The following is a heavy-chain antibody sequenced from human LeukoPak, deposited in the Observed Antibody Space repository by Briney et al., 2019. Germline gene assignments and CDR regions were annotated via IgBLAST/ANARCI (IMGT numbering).Heavy chain of an antibody. D-gene: IGHD5-18*01. J-gene: IGHJ4*02. CDR3: ARGYGESHFDY. Sequence: PGGYLRLSCAASGFTFSSYGMHLVRQTPGKGLEWVSFIRYDGSNQYYADSVKGRFTISRDNSKNTLYLQMNSLKPEDTAVYFCARGYGESHFDYWGQGTLVTVSS. V-gene: IGHV3-30*02. CDR2: IRYDGSNQ. CDR1: GFTFSSYG.